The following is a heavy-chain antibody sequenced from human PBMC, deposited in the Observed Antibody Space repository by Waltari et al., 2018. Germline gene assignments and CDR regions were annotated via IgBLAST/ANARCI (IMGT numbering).Heavy chain of an antibody. J-gene: IGHJ5*02. Sequence: QLQLQESGPGLVKPSETLSLTCTVSGGSISSSSYYCGWIRPSPGKGLEWIGSIYYSGSTYYNPTHKSRVTISGDTSKNQFSLKLSSVTAADTAVYYCARHWKKSGYRFDPWGKGTLVTVSS. V-gene: IGHV4-39*01. CDR3: ARHWKKSGYRFDP. CDR1: GGSISSSSYY. D-gene: IGHD5-12*01. CDR2: IYYSGST.